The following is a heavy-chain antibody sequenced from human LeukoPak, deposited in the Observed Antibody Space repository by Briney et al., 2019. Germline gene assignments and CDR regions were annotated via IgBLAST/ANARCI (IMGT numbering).Heavy chain of an antibody. V-gene: IGHV3-11*01. J-gene: IGHJ4*02. D-gene: IGHD2-15*01. CDR1: RFTFSDYY. CDR2: ISSSGSTI. CDR3: ARAISWELDY. Sequence: NPRGSLRLSCAASRFTFSDYYMSWIRQAPGKGLEWVSYISSSGSTIYYADSVKGRFTISRGNAKNSLYLQMNSLRAEDTAVYYCARAISWELDYWGQGTLVTVSS.